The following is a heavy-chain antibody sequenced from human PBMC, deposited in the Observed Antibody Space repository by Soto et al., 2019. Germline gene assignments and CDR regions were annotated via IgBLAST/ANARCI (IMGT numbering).Heavy chain of an antibody. CDR2: IVVGSGNT. CDR1: GFTFTSSA. J-gene: IGHJ3*02. V-gene: IGHV1-58*02. CDR3: AAVHPYSSGPDDAFDI. D-gene: IGHD6-19*01. Sequence: ASVKVSCKASGFTFTSSAMQWVRQARGQRLEWIGWIVVGSGNTNYAQKFQERVTITRDMSTSTAYMELSSLRSEDTAVYYCAAVHPYSSGPDDAFDIWGQGTMVTVSS.